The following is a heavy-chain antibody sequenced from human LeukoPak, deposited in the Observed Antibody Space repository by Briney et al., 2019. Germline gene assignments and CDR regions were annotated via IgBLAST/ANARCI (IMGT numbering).Heavy chain of an antibody. J-gene: IGHJ4*02. D-gene: IGHD6-19*01. CDR3: ARLGRRAAVAGPFDY. V-gene: IGHV3-33*01. Sequence: PGGSLRLSCAASGFTFSSYGMHWVRQAPGKGLEWVAVIWYDGSNKYYADSVKGRFTISRGNSKNTLYLQMNSLRAEDTAVYYCARLGRRAAVAGPFDYWGQGTLVTVSS. CDR2: IWYDGSNK. CDR1: GFTFSSYG.